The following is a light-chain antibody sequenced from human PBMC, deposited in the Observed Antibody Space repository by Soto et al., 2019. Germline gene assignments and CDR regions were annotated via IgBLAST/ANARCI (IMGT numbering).Light chain of an antibody. J-gene: IGLJ1*01. CDR2: EDT. V-gene: IGLV1-40*01. CDR1: SSNIGAGYE. Sequence: QSVLTQPPSVSGAPGERVTISCTGSSSNIGAGYEVHWYQQLPGTSPKLLIYEDTDRPSGVPDRFSGSKSGTSASLAITGLLAEDEAEYDCQSYDNSRSGSYVFGTGTKLTVL. CDR3: QSYDNSRSGSYV.